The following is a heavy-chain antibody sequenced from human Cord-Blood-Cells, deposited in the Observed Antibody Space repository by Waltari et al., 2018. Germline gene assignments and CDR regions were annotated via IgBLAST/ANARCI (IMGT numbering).Heavy chain of an antibody. CDR3: ARDKSWSLSGDAFDI. J-gene: IGHJ3*02. Sequence: SGAEVKKPGASVKVSCKASGYTFTGYYMHWVRQAPGQGLEWMGWINPNSGGTNYAQKFQGRVTMTRDTSISTAYMELSRLRSDDTAVYYCARDKSWSLSGDAFDIWGQGTMVTVSS. D-gene: IGHD2-8*02. CDR2: INPNSGGT. CDR1: GYTFTGYY. V-gene: IGHV1-2*02.